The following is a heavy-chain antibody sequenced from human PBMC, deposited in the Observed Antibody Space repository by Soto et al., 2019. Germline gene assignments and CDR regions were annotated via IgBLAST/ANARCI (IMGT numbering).Heavy chain of an antibody. V-gene: IGHV4-30-2*01. CDR2: IYHSGST. CDR1: GGSISSGGYS. CDR3: ATLPPRIVVSLLPIPT. Sequence: SETLSLTCAVSGGSISSGGYSWSWIRQPPGKGLEWIGYIYHSGSTYYNPSLKSRVTISVDRSKNQFSLKLSSVTAADTAVYYCATLPPRIVVSLLPIPTWGQGILVTVSS. D-gene: IGHD2-21*01. J-gene: IGHJ5*02.